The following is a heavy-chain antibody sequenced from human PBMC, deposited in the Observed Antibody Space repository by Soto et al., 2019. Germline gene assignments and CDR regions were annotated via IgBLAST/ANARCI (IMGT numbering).Heavy chain of an antibody. V-gene: IGHV4-30-2*01. CDR2: IYHSGST. CDR1: GGSISSGGYS. CDR3: ATLPPRIVVSLLPIPT. Sequence: SETLSLTCAVSGGSISSGGYSWSWIRQPPGKGLEWIGYIYHSGSTYYNPSLKSRVTISVDRSKNQFSLKLSSVTAADTAVYYCATLPPRIVVSLLPIPTWGQGILVTVSS. D-gene: IGHD2-21*01. J-gene: IGHJ5*02.